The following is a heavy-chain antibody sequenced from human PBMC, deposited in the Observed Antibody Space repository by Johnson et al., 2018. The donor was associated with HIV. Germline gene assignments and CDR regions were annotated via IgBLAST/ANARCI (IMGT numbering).Heavy chain of an antibody. V-gene: IGHV3-30*14. D-gene: IGHD3/OR15-3a*01. CDR2: ISYVETNK. CDR3: AKGPAAVFGLVADI. J-gene: IGHJ3*02. CDR1: AFTFRTYS. Sequence: QVQLVESGGGVIQPGMSLRLSCAASAFTFRTYSMHWVRQPPGKGLEWVAAISYVETNKYYADSVKGRFTISRDNSKNTLYLQMNSLRVDDTAVYYCAKGPAAVFGLVADIWGQGTKVTVSS.